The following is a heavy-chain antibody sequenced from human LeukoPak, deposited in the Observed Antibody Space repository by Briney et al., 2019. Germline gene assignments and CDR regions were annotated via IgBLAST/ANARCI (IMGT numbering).Heavy chain of an antibody. Sequence: ASVKVSCKASGYTFTSYGFSWVRQAPGQGVEWMGWISGYNGYTNYAQKLQGRVTITTDISTSTAYMELRSLRSDDTAVYYCARDSYYDTTAFFDFWGQGTLVTVSS. D-gene: IGHD3-22*01. J-gene: IGHJ4*02. CDR2: ISGYNGYT. V-gene: IGHV1-18*01. CDR1: GYTFTSYG. CDR3: ARDSYYDTTAFFDF.